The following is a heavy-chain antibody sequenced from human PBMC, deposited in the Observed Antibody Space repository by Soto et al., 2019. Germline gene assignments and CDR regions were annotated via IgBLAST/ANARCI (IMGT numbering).Heavy chain of an antibody. V-gene: IGHV3-30-3*01. CDR1: GFTFSSYA. J-gene: IGHJ6*02. CDR3: ARTRSFTLGFYYDGMDV. D-gene: IGHD6-6*01. CDR2: ISYDGSNK. Sequence: GGSLRLSCAASGFTFSSYAMHWVRQAPGKGLEWVAVISYDGSNKYYADSVKGRFTISRDNSKNTLYLQWTSLKASDTALYYCARTRSFTLGFYYDGMDVWGQGTTVTVSS.